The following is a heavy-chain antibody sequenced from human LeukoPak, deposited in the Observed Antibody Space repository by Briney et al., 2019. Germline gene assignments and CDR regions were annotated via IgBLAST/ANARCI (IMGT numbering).Heavy chain of an antibody. Sequence: GGSLRLSCAASGFTFSSYAMHWVRQAPGKGLEWVAVISYDGSNKYYADSVKGRFTISRDNSKNTLYLQMNSLRAEDTAVYYCARETSFRYYDFWSGWDYWGQGILVTVSS. CDR2: ISYDGSNK. J-gene: IGHJ4*02. CDR1: GFTFSSYA. V-gene: IGHV3-30-3*01. D-gene: IGHD3-3*01. CDR3: ARETSFRYYDFWSGWDY.